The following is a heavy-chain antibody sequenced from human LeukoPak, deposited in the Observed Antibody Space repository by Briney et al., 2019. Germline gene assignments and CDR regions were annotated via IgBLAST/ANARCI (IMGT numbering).Heavy chain of an antibody. D-gene: IGHD1-26*01. V-gene: IGHV4-39*07. CDR3: ARTSASGATYFDY. CDR2: IYYSGST. J-gene: IGHJ4*02. Sequence: SETLSLTCTVSGGSISSSSYYWGWIRQPPGKGLEWIGSIYYSGSTYYNPSLKSRVTISVDTSKNQFSLKLSSVTAADTAVYYCARTSASGATYFDYWGQGALVTASS. CDR1: GGSISSSSYY.